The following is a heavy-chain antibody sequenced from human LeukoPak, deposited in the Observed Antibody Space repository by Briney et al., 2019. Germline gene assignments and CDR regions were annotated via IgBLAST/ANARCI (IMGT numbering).Heavy chain of an antibody. Sequence: GGSLRLSCAASGFTVSSNYMSWVRQAPGKGLEWVSVIYRSGTIYFADSVKGRFTISRDNSKNTLFLQMISLRAEDTAVYYCARLSGDGYNYNWYFDLWGRGTLVTVSS. J-gene: IGHJ2*01. D-gene: IGHD5-24*01. CDR2: IYRSGTI. V-gene: IGHV3-66*04. CDR1: GFTVSSNY. CDR3: ARLSGDGYNYNWYFDL.